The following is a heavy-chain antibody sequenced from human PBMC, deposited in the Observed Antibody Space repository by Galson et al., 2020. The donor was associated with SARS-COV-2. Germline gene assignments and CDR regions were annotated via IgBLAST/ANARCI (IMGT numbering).Heavy chain of an antibody. J-gene: IGHJ4*02. CDR3: ARAHYDILTGYLGGSTPTLDY. CDR2: IYYSGST. Sequence: ASENLSLTCTVSGGSISSSNYYWGWIRQPPGKGLEWIGSIYYSGSTYYNPSLKSRVTISVDTSKNQFSLKLSSVTSADTAVYYCARAHYDILTGYLGGSTPTLDYWGQGTLVTVSS. D-gene: IGHD3-9*01. V-gene: IGHV4-39*07. CDR1: GGSISSSNYY.